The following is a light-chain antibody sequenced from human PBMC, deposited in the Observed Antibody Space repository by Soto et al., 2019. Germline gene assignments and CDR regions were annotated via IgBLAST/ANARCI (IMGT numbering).Light chain of an antibody. CDR3: QQYGGSPYT. CDR1: QSITSNY. V-gene: IGKV3-20*01. Sequence: EIVLTQSPGTLSLSPGERATLSCRASQSITSNYLAWYQQKPGQAPRLLVYAVSGRPNGIPDRFSGSGSGNDITLTISKLEPIDFALYNCQQYGGSPYTSAQGTQLKIK. J-gene: IGKJ2*01. CDR2: AVS.